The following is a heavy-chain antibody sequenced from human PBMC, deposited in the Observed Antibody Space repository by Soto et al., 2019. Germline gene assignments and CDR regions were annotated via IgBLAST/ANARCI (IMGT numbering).Heavy chain of an antibody. CDR2: VSSSGNTI. V-gene: IGHV3-48*02. CDR1: GFTFSSYS. CDR3: ARRQNV. J-gene: IGHJ6*02. Sequence: EVQLVESGGGLVQPGGSLRLSCAASGFTFSSYSMNWVRQAPGKGLEWVSYVSSSGNTIYYADSVKCRFTISRDNAKNPLFLQRNSLRDEDTAVYYCARRQNVWGQGTTVTVSS.